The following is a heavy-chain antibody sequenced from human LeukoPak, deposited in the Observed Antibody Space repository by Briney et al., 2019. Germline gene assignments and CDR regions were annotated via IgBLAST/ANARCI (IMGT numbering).Heavy chain of an antibody. CDR3: AREGPFEYSSSHHFDY. J-gene: IGHJ4*02. Sequence: ASVKVSCKASGYTFTSYDINWVRQATGQGLEWMGWMNPNSGNTGYAQKFQGRVTITRNTSISTAYMELSSLRSEDTAVYYCAREGPFEYSSSHHFDYWGQGTLVTVSS. V-gene: IGHV1-8*03. CDR1: GYTFTSYD. D-gene: IGHD6-6*01. CDR2: MNPNSGNT.